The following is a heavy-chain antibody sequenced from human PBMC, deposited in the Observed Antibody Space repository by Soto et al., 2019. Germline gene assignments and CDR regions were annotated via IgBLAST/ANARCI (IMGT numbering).Heavy chain of an antibody. Sequence: SETLSLTCTVSYGSISVSNVFWGWVRQPPGKGLEWIGNIDYSGTAYFNPSLGTRVTFPVDTSKNQFSLTLYSVTAADTAVYYCARNTGRHIDFWGQGILVTVSS. D-gene: IGHD5-18*01. CDR1: YGSISVSNVF. CDR2: IDYSGTA. CDR3: ARNTGRHIDF. V-gene: IGHV4-39*01. J-gene: IGHJ4*02.